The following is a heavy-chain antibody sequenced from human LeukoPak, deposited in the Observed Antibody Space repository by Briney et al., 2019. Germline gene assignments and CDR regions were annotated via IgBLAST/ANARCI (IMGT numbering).Heavy chain of an antibody. D-gene: IGHD1-26*01. J-gene: IGHJ4*02. V-gene: IGHV3-23*01. CDR2: ITGGGSTT. CDR3: ARMREYSGNSYPNFDY. Sequence: GGSPRLSSAASGFTLSSCAMSWVRQAPGQGLEWVSTITGGGSTTYYADSVKGRFTISRDTSKNTLFLQMNSLRAEDTAVYYCARMREYSGNSYPNFDYWGQGTLVTVSS. CDR1: GFTLSSCA.